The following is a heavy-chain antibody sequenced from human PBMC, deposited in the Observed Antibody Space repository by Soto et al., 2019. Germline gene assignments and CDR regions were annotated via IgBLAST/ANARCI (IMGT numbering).Heavy chain of an antibody. Sequence: PGGSLRLSCTASGFTFSDYYMSWVRQAPGKGPEWISYIGSSESNIYYADSVKGRFTISRDNAKNSVFLQMNSLRADDTAVYYCARYHLDFWGRGTLVTVS. CDR1: GFTFSDYY. V-gene: IGHV3-11*01. CDR3: ARYHLDF. J-gene: IGHJ4*02. D-gene: IGHD2-2*01. CDR2: IGSSESNI.